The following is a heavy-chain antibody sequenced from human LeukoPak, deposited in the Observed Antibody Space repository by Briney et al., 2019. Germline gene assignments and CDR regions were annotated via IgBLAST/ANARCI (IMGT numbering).Heavy chain of an antibody. D-gene: IGHD3-10*01. J-gene: IGHJ5*02. Sequence: PSGAPSLPRAVSGGSFRGYYWRWVRPPPREGPGGIWGNNHSGSTNYNPSLKSRVTISVDTSKNQFSLKLSSVTAADTAVYYCARAGHDINGSGSYPIDPWGQGTLVTVSS. CDR3: ARAGHDINGSGSYPIDP. CDR2: NNHSGST. CDR1: GGSFRGYY. V-gene: IGHV4-34*01.